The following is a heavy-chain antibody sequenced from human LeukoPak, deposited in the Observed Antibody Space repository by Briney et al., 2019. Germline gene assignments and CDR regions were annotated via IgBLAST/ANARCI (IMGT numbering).Heavy chain of an antibody. CDR1: GYTFTSYG. D-gene: IGHD2-2*01. Sequence: ASVKVSCKASGYTFTSYGISWVRQAPGQGLEWMGWISAYNGNTNYAQKFQGRVTMTRDTSTSTVYMELSSLRSEDTAIYYCARANCSSISCPPDYWGQGTLVTVSS. CDR3: ARANCSSISCPPDY. J-gene: IGHJ4*02. CDR2: ISAYNGNT. V-gene: IGHV1-18*01.